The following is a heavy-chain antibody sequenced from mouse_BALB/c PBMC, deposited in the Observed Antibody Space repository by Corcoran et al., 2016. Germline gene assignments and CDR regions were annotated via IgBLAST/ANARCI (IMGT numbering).Heavy chain of an antibody. J-gene: IGHJ4*01. CDR1: GYTFTSYV. D-gene: IGHD2-4*01. CDR3: ARTEDYEGYYAMDY. Sequence: EVQLQQSGPELVKPGASVKMSCKASGYTFTSYVMHWVKQKPGQGLEWIGYINPYNDGTKYNEKFKGKATLTSDKSSSTAYMELSSLTSEDSAVYYCARTEDYEGYYAMDYWGQGTSVTVSS. V-gene: IGHV1S136*01. CDR2: INPYNDGT.